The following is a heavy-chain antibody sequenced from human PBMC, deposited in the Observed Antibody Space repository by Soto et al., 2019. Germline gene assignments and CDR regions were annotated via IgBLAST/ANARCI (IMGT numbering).Heavy chain of an antibody. D-gene: IGHD2-2*01. V-gene: IGHV3-33*01. CDR3: ARVSGGCSSTSCYWVPNPHYYYGMDV. Sequence: GGSLRLSCAASGGTFSSYGMHWVRQAPGKGLEWVAVIWYDGSNKYYADSVKGRFTISRDNSKNTLYLQMNSLRAEDTAVYYCARVSGGCSSTSCYWVPNPHYYYGMDVWGQGTTVTVSS. CDR1: GGTFSSYG. J-gene: IGHJ6*02. CDR2: IWYDGSNK.